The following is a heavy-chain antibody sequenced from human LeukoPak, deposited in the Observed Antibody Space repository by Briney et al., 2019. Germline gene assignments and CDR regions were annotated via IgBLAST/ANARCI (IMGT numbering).Heavy chain of an antibody. CDR3: ATQFFTMVRGVISLDWFDP. CDR1: GYTLTELS. V-gene: IGHV1-24*01. J-gene: IGHJ5*02. Sequence: VASVKVSCKVSGYTLTELSMHWVRQAPGKGLEWMGGFDPEDGETIYAQKFRGRVTMTEDTSTDTAYMELSSLRSEDTAVYYCATQFFTMVRGVISLDWFDPWGQGTLVTVSS. D-gene: IGHD3-10*01. CDR2: FDPEDGET.